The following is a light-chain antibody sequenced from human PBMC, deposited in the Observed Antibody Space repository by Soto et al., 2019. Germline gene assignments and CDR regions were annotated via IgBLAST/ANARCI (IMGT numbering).Light chain of an antibody. Sequence: QSVLTQPPSASGTPGQRVTISCSGSRYNIGSNTVNWYQQVPGTAPRLLIHRDHQRPSGVPDRFSGSKSGTSASLAISGLQSEDEADYYCSSYTSSSTVVFGGGTKLTVL. CDR2: RDH. CDR1: RYNIGSNT. V-gene: IGLV1-44*01. CDR3: SSYTSSSTVV. J-gene: IGLJ2*01.